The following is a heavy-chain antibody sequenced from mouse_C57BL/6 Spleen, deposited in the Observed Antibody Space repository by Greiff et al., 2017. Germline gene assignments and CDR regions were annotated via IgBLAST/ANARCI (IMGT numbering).Heavy chain of an antibody. D-gene: IGHD1-1*01. CDR2: IDPETGGT. CDR3: TMGITTVVADY. Sequence: QVQLQQSGAELVRPGASVTLSCKASGYTFTDYVMHWVKQTPVHGLEWIGAIDPETGGTAYNQKFKGKAILTADKSSSTAYMELRSLTSEDSAVYYCTMGITTVVADYWGQGTTLTVSA. J-gene: IGHJ2*01. V-gene: IGHV1-15*01. CDR1: GYTFTDYV.